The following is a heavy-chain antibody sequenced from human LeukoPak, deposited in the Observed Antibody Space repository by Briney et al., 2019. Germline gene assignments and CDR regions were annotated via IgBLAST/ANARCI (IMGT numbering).Heavy chain of an antibody. Sequence: GASVKVSCKASGYTFTGYYMHWVRQAPGQGLEWMGIINPSGGSTSYAQKFQGGVTMTRDTSTSTVYMELSSLRSEDTAVYYCAREGALRVFGPEVAPTGWFDPWGQGTLVTVSS. D-gene: IGHD3/OR15-3a*01. J-gene: IGHJ5*02. CDR1: GYTFTGYY. CDR2: INPSGGST. V-gene: IGHV1-46*01. CDR3: AREGALRVFGPEVAPTGWFDP.